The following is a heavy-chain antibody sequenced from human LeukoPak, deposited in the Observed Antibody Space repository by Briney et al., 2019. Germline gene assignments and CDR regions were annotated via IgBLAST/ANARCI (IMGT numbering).Heavy chain of an antibody. CDR2: INADTWNP. CDR1: GYTFTSYA. CDR3: ARPVPGLRSGYYAFDI. D-gene: IGHD3-22*01. V-gene: IGHV7-4-1*02. J-gene: IGHJ3*02. Sequence: ASVKVSCKASGYTFTSYAMNWVRQAPGQGLEWMGWINADTWNPTNAQGFTGRFVFSLDTSVSTAYLQISSLKTEDTAVYYCARPVPGLRSGYYAFDIWGQGTMVTVSS.